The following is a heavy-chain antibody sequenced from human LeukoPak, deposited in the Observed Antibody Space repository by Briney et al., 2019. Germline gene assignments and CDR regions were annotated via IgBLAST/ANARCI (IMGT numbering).Heavy chain of an antibody. J-gene: IGHJ4*02. CDR1: GYTFTSYD. CDR2: MNPNSGNT. V-gene: IGHV1-8*03. Sequence: VASVKVSCKASGYTFTSYDINWVRQATGQGLEWMGWMNPNSGNTGYAQKFQGRVTITRNTSISTAYMELSSLRSEDTAVYYCARGANYDFWSGYLYYFDYWGQGTLVTVSS. D-gene: IGHD3-3*01. CDR3: ARGANYDFWSGYLYYFDY.